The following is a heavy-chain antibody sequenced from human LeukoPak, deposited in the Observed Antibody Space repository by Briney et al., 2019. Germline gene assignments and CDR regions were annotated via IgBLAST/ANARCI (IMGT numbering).Heavy chain of an antibody. CDR3: AEGGVETHFDY. CDR2: ISGSGGST. J-gene: IGHJ4*02. CDR1: GFTFSSYA. V-gene: IGHV3-23*01. Sequence: PGGSLRLSCAASGFTFSSYAMSWVRQAPGKGLEWVSAISGSGGSTYSADSVKGRFTISRDNSKNTLYLQMNGLRAEDTAVYYCAEGGVETHFDYWGQGTLVTVSS. D-gene: IGHD3-10*01.